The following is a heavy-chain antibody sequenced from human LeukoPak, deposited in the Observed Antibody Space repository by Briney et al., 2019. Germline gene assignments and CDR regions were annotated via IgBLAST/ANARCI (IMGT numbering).Heavy chain of an antibody. CDR1: GFAFSRNA. V-gene: IGHV3-23*01. J-gene: IGHJ4*02. CDR3: AKYRGYGDSYDS. CDR2: IGGSGGRT. D-gene: IGHD5-12*01. Sequence: PGGSLRLSCAASGFAFSRNAMSWVRQAPGKGLEWVSSIGGSGGRTYYADSVKGRFTLSRDTSKNTLYLQMNSLRAEDAAVYYCAKYRGYGDSYDSWGQGTLVTVSS.